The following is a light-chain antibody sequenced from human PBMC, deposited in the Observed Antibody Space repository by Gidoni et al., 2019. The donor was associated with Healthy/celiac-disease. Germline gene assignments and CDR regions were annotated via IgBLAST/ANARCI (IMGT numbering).Light chain of an antibody. Sequence: QSALTQPRSVSGSPGKSVTLSCTGTSSDVGGYNYVSWYQQHPGKAPKLMIYDVSKRPSGVPDRFSGSKSGNTASLTISGLQAEDEADYYCCSYAGSYTYVFGTGTKVTVL. V-gene: IGLV2-11*01. CDR3: CSYAGSYTYV. J-gene: IGLJ1*01. CDR2: DVS. CDR1: SSDVGGYNY.